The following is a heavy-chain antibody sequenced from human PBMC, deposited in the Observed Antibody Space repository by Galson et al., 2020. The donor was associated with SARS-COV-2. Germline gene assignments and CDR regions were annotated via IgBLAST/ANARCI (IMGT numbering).Heavy chain of an antibody. V-gene: IGHV3-21*01. Sequence: GESLTISCAAYGFTFRDHNMIWDRQAPGKGLEWVSSIAGSGAYKYYADSMKGRFTISRDNAKNSVYLELHSLRDEDTAVYYCARDKGSGFQMHWYFDLWGRGTLVSVSS. CDR3: ARDKGSGFQMHWYFDL. D-gene: IGHD3-22*01. J-gene: IGHJ2*01. CDR2: IAGSGAYK. CDR1: GFTFRDHN.